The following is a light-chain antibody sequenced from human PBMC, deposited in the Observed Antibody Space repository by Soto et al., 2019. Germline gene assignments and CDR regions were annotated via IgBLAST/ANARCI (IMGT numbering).Light chain of an antibody. CDR1: SSNIGSNY. CDR3: QSYDSSLSGYV. Sequence: QSVLTQPPSASGTPGQRVNISCSGSSSNIGSNYVYWYRQFPGTAPKLLIQRNNQRPSGVPARFSGSKSGTSASLAITGLQAEDEADYYCQSYDSSLSGYVFGTGTKVTVL. J-gene: IGLJ1*01. CDR2: RNN. V-gene: IGLV1-47*01.